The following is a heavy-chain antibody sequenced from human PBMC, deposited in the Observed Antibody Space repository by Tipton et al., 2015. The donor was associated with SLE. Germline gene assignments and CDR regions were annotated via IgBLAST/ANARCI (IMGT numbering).Heavy chain of an antibody. V-gene: IGHV4-59*02. D-gene: IGHD1-26*01. CDR1: GDSVGTNY. CDR2: IYQSGNA. Sequence: TLSLTCTVSGDSVGTNYWNWIRQPPGKGLEWIANIYQSGNAHYNPSLKSRVTISVDTSKNQVSLRLTSVTAADTAVYYCARDGKFRGLDVWGQGTTVTVSS. CDR3: ARDGKFRGLDV. J-gene: IGHJ6*02.